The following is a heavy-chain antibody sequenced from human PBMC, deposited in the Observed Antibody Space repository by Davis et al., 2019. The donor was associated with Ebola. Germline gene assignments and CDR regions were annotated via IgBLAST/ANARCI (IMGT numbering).Heavy chain of an antibody. D-gene: IGHD6-13*01. CDR3: ARLAAAGVEVDY. J-gene: IGHJ4*02. V-gene: IGHV5-51*01. CDR1: GYTFTSYW. CDR2: IYPGDSDT. Sequence: KVSCKGSGYTFTSYWIAWVRQVPGKGLEWMGIIYPGDSDTRYSPSFQGQVTISADKSISTAYLQWSSLKASDTAMYYCARLAAAGVEVDYWGQGTLVTVSS.